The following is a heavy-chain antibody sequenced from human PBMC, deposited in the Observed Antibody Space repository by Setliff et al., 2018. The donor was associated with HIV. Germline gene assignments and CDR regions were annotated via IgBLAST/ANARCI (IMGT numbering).Heavy chain of an antibody. CDR3: VRVRVGGSLYFDY. CDR2: VNAATGKT. D-gene: IGHD1-26*01. CDR1: GYTFTNYG. V-gene: IGHV1-18*03. J-gene: IGHJ4*02. Sequence: ASVEVSCQTSGYTFTNYGVSWVRQAPGQGLQWMGWVNAATGKTKYSEDVKDRITFTRDTSAKIGYLELTKLRSSDMATYYCVRVRVGGSLYFDYWGQGTLVTVSS.